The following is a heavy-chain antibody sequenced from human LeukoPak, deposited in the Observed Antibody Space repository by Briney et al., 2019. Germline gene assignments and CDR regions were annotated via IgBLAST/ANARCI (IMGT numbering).Heavy chain of an antibody. J-gene: IGHJ4*02. V-gene: IGHV1-18*01. CDR3: ARDYGDYVIGFDY. CDR2: VTPYSFNT. Sequence: ASVKVSCKASGYTFTSYGISWVRQAHGQGLEWLGLVTPYSFNTNSAQKFQGRVTMTTDTSTSTAYMELRSLRSDDTAVYYCARDYGDYVIGFDYWGQGTLVTVSS. CDR1: GYTFTSYG. D-gene: IGHD4-17*01.